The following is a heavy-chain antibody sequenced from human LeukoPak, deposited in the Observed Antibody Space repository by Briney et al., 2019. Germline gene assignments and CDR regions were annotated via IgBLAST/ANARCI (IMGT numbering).Heavy chain of an antibody. CDR3: AKDMGRVQLWFGLDY. Sequence: GGSLRLSCAASGFTFDDYAMHWVRQAPGKGLGWVSGISWNSGSIGYADSVKGRFTISRDNAKNSLYLQMNSLRAEDTALYYCAKDMGRVQLWFGLDYWGQGTLVTVSS. J-gene: IGHJ4*02. CDR2: ISWNSGSI. V-gene: IGHV3-9*01. CDR1: GFTFDDYA. D-gene: IGHD5-18*01.